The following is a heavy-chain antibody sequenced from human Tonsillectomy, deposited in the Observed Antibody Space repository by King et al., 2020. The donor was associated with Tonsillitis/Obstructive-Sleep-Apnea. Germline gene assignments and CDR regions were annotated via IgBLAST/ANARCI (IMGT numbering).Heavy chain of an antibody. CDR1: GFSFRSYG. V-gene: IGHV3-30*03. CDR2: ISYDGSDK. J-gene: IGHJ6*02. CDR3: ARGVRDYGDYYDFNVRDV. D-gene: IGHD4-17*01. Sequence: VQLVESGGGVVQPGRSLRLSCAASGFSFRSYGMHWVRQAPGKGLEWVAVISYDGSDKFYVDSVKGRFTISRDNSKNTLYLEMHSLRAEDTAVYYCARGVRDYGDYYDFNVRDVWGHGTTVTVAS.